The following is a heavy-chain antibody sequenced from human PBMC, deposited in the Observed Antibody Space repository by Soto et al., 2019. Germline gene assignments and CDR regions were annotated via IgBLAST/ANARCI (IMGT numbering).Heavy chain of an antibody. Sequence: SETLSLTCTVSGGSVSMTSNYWGWIRQPPGKGLEWLGSIYYGGSTYYNPSLKSRVTISVDTSKNQFSLKLDSVTAADTAVYFCASHDGTVTLNWFYPWGMGTLVTVAS. D-gene: IGHD4-17*01. CDR2: IYYGGST. CDR3: ASHDGTVTLNWFYP. CDR1: GGSVSMTSNY. J-gene: IGHJ5*02. V-gene: IGHV4-39*01.